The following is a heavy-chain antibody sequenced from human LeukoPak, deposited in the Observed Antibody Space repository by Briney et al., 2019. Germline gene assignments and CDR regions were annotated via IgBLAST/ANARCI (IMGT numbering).Heavy chain of an antibody. Sequence: SETLSLTCAVYGRSFSGYYWTWIRQTPGKGLEWIGEINHSGITDYNPSLRSRVTISVDTSKNQFSLKLSSVTAADTAVHYCARRSSNYAVVDPWGQGTLVTVSS. CDR2: INHSGIT. CDR3: ARRSSNYAVVDP. CDR1: GRSFSGYY. D-gene: IGHD6-13*01. V-gene: IGHV4-34*01. J-gene: IGHJ5*02.